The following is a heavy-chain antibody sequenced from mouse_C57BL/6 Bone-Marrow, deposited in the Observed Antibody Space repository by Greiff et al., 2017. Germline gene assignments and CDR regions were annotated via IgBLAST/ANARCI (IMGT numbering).Heavy chain of an antibody. CDR3: ARWDRSKDY. J-gene: IGHJ2*01. CDR2: IYPGDGDT. Sequence: LVESGPELVKPGASVKISCKASGYAFSSSWMNWVKQRPGKGLEWIGRIYPGDGDTNYNGKFKGKATLTADKSSSTAYMQLSSLTSEDSAVYFCARWDRSKDYWGQGTTLTVSS. CDR1: GYAFSSSW. V-gene: IGHV1-82*01. D-gene: IGHD2-14*01.